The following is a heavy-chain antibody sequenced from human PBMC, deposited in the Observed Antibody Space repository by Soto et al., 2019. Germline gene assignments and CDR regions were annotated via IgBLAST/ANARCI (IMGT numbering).Heavy chain of an antibody. CDR2: TYYRSKWYN. J-gene: IGHJ4*02. Sequence: PSQTLSLTCAISGDSVSSNSVAWNWIRQSPSRGLEWLGRTYYRSKWYNDYAVSVKSRITINPDTSKNQFSLQLNSVTPEDTAVYYCARVGCSSTSCHFDYWGQGTLVTVSS. V-gene: IGHV6-1*01. D-gene: IGHD2-2*01. CDR3: ARVGCSSTSCHFDY. CDR1: GDSVSSNSVA.